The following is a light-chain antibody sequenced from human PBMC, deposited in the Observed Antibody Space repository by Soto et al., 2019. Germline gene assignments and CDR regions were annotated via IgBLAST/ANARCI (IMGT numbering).Light chain of an antibody. CDR2: GAV. CDR3: QPTFDTPFT. Sequence: DIQMTQSPSSLSASVGERVTITCRASHNISSYLNWYQQQPGKPPTLLIYGAVHLQSRVPSRFSGTRSATHFTLNIRSLQPGDFATYYSQPTFDTPFTFGPG. J-gene: IGKJ3*01. CDR1: HNISSY. V-gene: IGKV1-39*01.